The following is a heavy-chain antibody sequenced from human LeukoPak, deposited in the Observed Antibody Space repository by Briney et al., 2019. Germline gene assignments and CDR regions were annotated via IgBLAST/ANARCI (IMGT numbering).Heavy chain of an antibody. Sequence: ASVKVSCKAFGYTFTSNYMHWVRQAPGQGPEWMGVISPSGGSTTYAQKFQGRVTLTRDMSTSTVYMELSSLRSEDTAVYYCARGCDFWSGCLAYWGQGTLVTVPS. CDR2: ISPSGGST. D-gene: IGHD3-3*01. CDR3: ARGCDFWSGCLAY. CDR1: GYTFTSNY. J-gene: IGHJ4*02. V-gene: IGHV1-46*01.